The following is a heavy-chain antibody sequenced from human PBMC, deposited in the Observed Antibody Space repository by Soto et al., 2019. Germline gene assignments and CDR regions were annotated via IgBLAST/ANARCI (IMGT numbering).Heavy chain of an antibody. CDR2: ITRSGTT. J-gene: IGHJ6*02. CDR3: ARVSCSGGSCYLTSRYNYYVMDV. V-gene: IGHV4-34*01. D-gene: IGHD2-15*01. Sequence: PSETLSRTWAVHVASFSCYGWSWVGQSPGKGLEWIGEITRSGTTNYSPSLKSRVTISVDTSKNHFFLSLRSVTAADTGVYYFARVSCSGGSCYLTSRYNYYVMDVWGQGTTVTVSS. CDR1: VASFSCYG.